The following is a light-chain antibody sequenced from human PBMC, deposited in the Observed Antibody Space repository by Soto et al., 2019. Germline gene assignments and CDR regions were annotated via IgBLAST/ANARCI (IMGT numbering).Light chain of an antibody. CDR1: QSVSSSY. CDR2: GAS. V-gene: IGKV3-20*01. J-gene: IGKJ2*01. CDR3: QQYGSSPKT. Sequence: EIVLTQSPGTLSLSPGERATLSCRASQSVSSSYLAWYQQKPGQAPRLLIYGASSRATGSPDRCSGSGSGTDFTLTISRREPEDFAVYYWQQYGSSPKTVGQGTKLEIK.